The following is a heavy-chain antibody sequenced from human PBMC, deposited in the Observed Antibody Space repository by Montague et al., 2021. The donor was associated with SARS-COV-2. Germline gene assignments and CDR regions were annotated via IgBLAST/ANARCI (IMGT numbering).Heavy chain of an antibody. D-gene: IGHD6-13*01. Sequence: SETLSLTCTVSGDSMNNYYWSWIRQPPGKGLEWIGYINYSGSTXXXPSXXXRVTLSKDTSKNQFSLRLTSVTAADTAMYFCARDPIYRSSWYAYFDYWGQGTLVTVSS. J-gene: IGHJ4*02. CDR2: INYSGST. V-gene: IGHV4-59*01. CDR1: GDSMNNYY. CDR3: ARDPIYRSSWYAYFDY.